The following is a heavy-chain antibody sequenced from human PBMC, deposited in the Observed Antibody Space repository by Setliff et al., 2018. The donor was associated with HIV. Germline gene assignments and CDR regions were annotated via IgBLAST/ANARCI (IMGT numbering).Heavy chain of an antibody. V-gene: IGHV4-59*08. CDR1: GGSISSSY. J-gene: IGHJ5*02. Sequence: KSSETLSLTCTVSGGSISSSYWTWTRQPPGKGLEWIGNIHYSGSTNYNPSLKSRVTISVDTSKNRFSLTLRSVTAADTAVYYCARTRSGTYYGEMNWFDPWGQGILVTVSS. D-gene: IGHD3-10*01. CDR2: IHYSGST. CDR3: ARTRSGTYYGEMNWFDP.